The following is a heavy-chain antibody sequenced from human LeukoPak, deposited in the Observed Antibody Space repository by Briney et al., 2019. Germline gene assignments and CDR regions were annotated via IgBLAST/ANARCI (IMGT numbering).Heavy chain of an antibody. CDR1: GFTFSGSA. CDR2: IRSKANSYTT. D-gene: IGHD6-6*01. J-gene: IGHJ3*02. CDR3: TSSSSSSTAFDI. V-gene: IGHV3-73*01. Sequence: GGSLRLSCAASGFTFSGSAMHWVRQASGKGLEWVGPIRSKANSYTTAYAASVKGRFTISRDDSKNTAFLQMNSLKTDDTAVYYCTSSSSSSTAFDIWGQGTMVTVSS.